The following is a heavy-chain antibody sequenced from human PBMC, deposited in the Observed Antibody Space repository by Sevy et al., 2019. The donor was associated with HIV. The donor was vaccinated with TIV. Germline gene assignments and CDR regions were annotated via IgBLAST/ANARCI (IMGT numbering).Heavy chain of an antibody. CDR3: ARETNSSGNFDY. CDR1: GFTFSSYG. Sequence: GGSLRLSCAASGFTFSSYGMHWVRQAPGKGLEWVAVIWYDGSNKYYADSVKGRFTISRDNSKNTLYLQMNSLRADDTAVYYCARETNSSGNFDYWGQGTLVTVSS. CDR2: IWYDGSNK. D-gene: IGHD6-19*01. V-gene: IGHV3-33*01. J-gene: IGHJ4*02.